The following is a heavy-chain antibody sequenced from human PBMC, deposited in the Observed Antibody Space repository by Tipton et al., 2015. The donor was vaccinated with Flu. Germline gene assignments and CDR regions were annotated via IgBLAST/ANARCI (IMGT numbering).Heavy chain of an antibody. CDR3: ARDYNYYATTGYDYWFFDL. CDR2: IKEDGSEE. D-gene: IGHD3-22*01. CDR1: GFTFDTYY. V-gene: IGHV3-7*01. J-gene: IGHJ2*01. Sequence: GSLRLSCAASGFTFDTYYMTWVRQAPGKGLEWVASIKEDGSEEDYVDSVKGRFTISRDNAKKSLYLQMNSLRAEDAAVYYCARDYNYYATTGYDYWFFDLWGRSTLVTVSS.